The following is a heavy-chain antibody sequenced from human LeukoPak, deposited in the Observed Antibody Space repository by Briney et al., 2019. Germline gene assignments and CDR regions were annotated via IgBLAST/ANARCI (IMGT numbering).Heavy chain of an antibody. D-gene: IGHD3-3*01. CDR1: GGSFNNYA. J-gene: IGHJ6*03. V-gene: IGHV1-69*04. Sequence: SVKVSCKASGGSFNNYAISWVRQAPGQGLEWMGRITPIFGIANSAQKFQGRVTITADKSTNTAYMELSSLRSEDTAVYYCARTPRRITIFGVVIGPELYYYYMDVWGKGTTVTVSS. CDR2: ITPIFGIA. CDR3: ARTPRRITIFGVVIGPELYYYYMDV.